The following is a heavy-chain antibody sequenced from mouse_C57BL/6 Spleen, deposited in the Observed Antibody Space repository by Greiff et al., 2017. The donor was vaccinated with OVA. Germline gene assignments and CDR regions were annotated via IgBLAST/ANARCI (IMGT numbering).Heavy chain of an antibody. CDR1: GYTFTSYT. D-gene: IGHD4-1*02. V-gene: IGHV1-4*01. Sequence: QVQLQQSGAELARPGASVKMSCQASGYTFTSYTMYWVKQRPGQGLEWIGYINPSSGYTKYNQKFKVKATLTADKSSSTAYMQLSSLKSEDSAVYCCASSQLRDAMDYWGQGTSVTVSS. CDR3: ASSQLRDAMDY. J-gene: IGHJ4*01. CDR2: INPSSGYT.